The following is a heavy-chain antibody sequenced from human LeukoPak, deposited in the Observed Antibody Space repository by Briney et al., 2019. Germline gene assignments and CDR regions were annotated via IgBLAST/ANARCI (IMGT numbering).Heavy chain of an antibody. V-gene: IGHV3-73*01. CDR1: GFTFSGSA. J-gene: IGHJ5*02. CDR2: IRSKANSYAT. CDR3: TRSYWFDP. Sequence: GGSLKLSCAASGFTFSGSAMHWVRQASGKGLEWVGRIRSKANSYATAYAASVKGRFTISRDDSKDTAYLQMNSLKTEDTAVYYCTRSYWFDPWGQGTLVTVSS.